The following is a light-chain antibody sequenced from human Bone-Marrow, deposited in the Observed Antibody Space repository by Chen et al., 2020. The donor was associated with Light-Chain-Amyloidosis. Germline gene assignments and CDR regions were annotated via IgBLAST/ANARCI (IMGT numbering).Light chain of an antibody. CDR1: DLPTKY. Sequence: SSELTQTPSVSVSPVQTARITCYGDDLPTKYAYWYQQKPGQDPVLVIHRDTERPSGISERFSGSSSGTTATLTISGVQAEDEADYHCQSADSSGTYEVIFGGGTKLTVL. CDR2: RDT. CDR3: QSADSSGTYEVI. J-gene: IGLJ2*01. V-gene: IGLV3-25*03.